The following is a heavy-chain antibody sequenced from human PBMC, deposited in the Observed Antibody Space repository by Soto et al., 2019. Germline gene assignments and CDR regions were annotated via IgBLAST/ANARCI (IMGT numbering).Heavy chain of an antibody. J-gene: IGHJ4*02. D-gene: IGHD5-18*01. Sequence: SETLSLTCPVSGGSISSYYLSWIRKPPGKGLEWIGYIYYSGSTNYNPSLKSRVTISVDTSKNQFSLKLSSVTAADTGIYYCAADRGYSYGYFDFWGQGALVTVSS. CDR1: GGSISSYY. CDR2: IYYSGST. CDR3: AADRGYSYGYFDF. V-gene: IGHV4-59*12.